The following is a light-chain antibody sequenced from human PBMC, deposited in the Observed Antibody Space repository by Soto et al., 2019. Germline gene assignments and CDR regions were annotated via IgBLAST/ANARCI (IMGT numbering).Light chain of an antibody. V-gene: IGLV1-40*01. Sequence: QLVLTQPPSVSGAPGQRVTISCTGSSSNIGAVYDVHWYQHLPGTAPKLLIYASTSRPSGVPDRFSGSKSGTSASLAITGLQAEDEGDYYCQSYDSSLSALVFGGGTKLTVL. CDR2: AST. CDR1: SSNIGAVYD. J-gene: IGLJ2*01. CDR3: QSYDSSLSALV.